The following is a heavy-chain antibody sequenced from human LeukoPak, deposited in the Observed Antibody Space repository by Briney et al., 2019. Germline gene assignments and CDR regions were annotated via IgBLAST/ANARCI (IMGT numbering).Heavy chain of an antibody. CDR3: AKEPYGSGGSWFDP. CDR2: ISGSGGST. D-gene: IGHD3-10*01. V-gene: IGHV3-23*01. Sequence: GGSLRLSCEASGFTFSSYAMSWVRQAPGKGLEWVSGISGSGGSTDYADSVKGRFTISRDNSKNTLYLQMNSLRPEDTAVYFCAKEPYGSGGSWFDPWGHGTLATVSS. J-gene: IGHJ5*02. CDR1: GFTFSSYA.